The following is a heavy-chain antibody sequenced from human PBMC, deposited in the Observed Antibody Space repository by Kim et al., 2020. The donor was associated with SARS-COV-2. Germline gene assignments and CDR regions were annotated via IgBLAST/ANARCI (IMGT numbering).Heavy chain of an antibody. CDR2: ISSNGGST. V-gene: IGHV3-64D*09. J-gene: IGHJ5*02. Sequence: GGSLRLSCSASGFTFSSYAMHWVRQAPGKGLEYVSAISSNGGSTYYADSVKGRFTISRDNSKNTLYLQMSSLRAEDTAVYYCVSMITFGGVIPWGQGTLVTVSS. CDR3: VSMITFGGVIP. D-gene: IGHD3-16*01. CDR1: GFTFSSYA.